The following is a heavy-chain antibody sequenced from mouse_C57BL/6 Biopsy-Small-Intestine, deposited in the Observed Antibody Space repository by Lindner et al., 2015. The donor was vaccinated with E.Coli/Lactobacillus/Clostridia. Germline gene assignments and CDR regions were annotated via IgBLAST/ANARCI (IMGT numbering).Heavy chain of an antibody. V-gene: IGHV1-20*01. J-gene: IGHJ4*01. CDR2: INPYNGDT. CDR1: GYSFTGYF. Sequence: VQLQESGPELVKPGDSVKISCKASGYSFTGYFMNWVMQSHGKSLEWIGRINPYNGDTFYNQKFKGKATLTVDKSSSTAHMELRSLTSEDSAVYYCARRRGLRRGYYAMDYWGQGTSVTVSS. CDR3: ARRRGLRRGYYAMDY. D-gene: IGHD2-4*01.